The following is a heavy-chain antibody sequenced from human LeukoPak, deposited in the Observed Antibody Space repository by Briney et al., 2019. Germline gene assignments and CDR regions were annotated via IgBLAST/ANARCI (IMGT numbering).Heavy chain of an antibody. D-gene: IGHD4-17*01. CDR2: IYYSGST. J-gene: IGHJ4*02. V-gene: IGHV4-39*01. Sequence: SETLSLTCTVSGGSISSSSYYCGWIRQPPGKGLEWIGSIYYSGSTYYNPSLKSRVTISVDTSKNQFSLKLSSVTAADTAVYYCARRAGDYGLLDYWGQGTLVTVSS. CDR1: GGSISSSSYY. CDR3: ARRAGDYGLLDY.